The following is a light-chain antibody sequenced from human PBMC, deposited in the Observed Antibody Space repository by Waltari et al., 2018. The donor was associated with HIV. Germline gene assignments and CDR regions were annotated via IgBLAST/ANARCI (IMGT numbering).Light chain of an antibody. CDR1: SRDVGGYNF. Sequence: QSALTQPASVSGSPGQSITISCTGTSRDVGGYNFVSWYQQHPGKVPKLIIYEVSKRPSGVSNRFSASKSGNTTSLTISVLQAEDEADYYCNSYRSDSTYVFGTGTKVTVL. CDR2: EVS. CDR3: NSYRSDSTYV. V-gene: IGLV2-14*03. J-gene: IGLJ1*01.